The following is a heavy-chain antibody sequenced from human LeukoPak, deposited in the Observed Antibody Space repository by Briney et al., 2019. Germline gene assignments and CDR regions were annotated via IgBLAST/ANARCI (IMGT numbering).Heavy chain of an antibody. CDR3: ARVPRGYSYGSYYFDY. Sequence: SETLSLTCTVSGRSISSSSYYWSWIRQPPGKGLEWIVEINHSGSTNYNPSLKSRVTMSVDASKNQFSLKLSSVTAADTAVYYCARVPRGYSYGSYYFDYWGQGTLDTVSS. V-gene: IGHV4-39*07. J-gene: IGHJ4*02. CDR2: INHSGST. CDR1: GRSISSSSYY. D-gene: IGHD5-18*01.